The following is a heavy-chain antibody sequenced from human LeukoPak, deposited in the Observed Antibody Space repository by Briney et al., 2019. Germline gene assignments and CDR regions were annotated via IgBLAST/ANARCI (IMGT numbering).Heavy chain of an antibody. J-gene: IGHJ4*02. CDR3: ARVVLGELTNYFDY. CDR2: IYYSGST. D-gene: IGHD3-16*01. V-gene: IGHV4-59*01. Sequence: SETLSLTCAVYGGSFSGYYWSWIRQPPGKGLEWIGYIYYSGSTNYNPSLKSRVTISVDTSKNQFSLKLSSVTAADTAVYYCARVVLGELTNYFDYWGQGTLVTVSS. CDR1: GGSFSGYY.